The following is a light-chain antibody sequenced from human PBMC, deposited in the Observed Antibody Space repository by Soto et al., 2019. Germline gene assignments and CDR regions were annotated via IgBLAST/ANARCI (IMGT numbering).Light chain of an antibody. V-gene: IGKV1-5*03. CDR3: QEYITYPWS. J-gene: IGKJ1*01. CDR2: KAP. Sequence: DIQMTQSPSTLSTSVGDRVTITCRASQNINSWLAWYQQKPGKAPELLIYKAPSLESGVPSRFSGSGSGTEFSLTISSLQPDDFVTDYGQEYITYPWSFGQGAKVEIE. CDR1: QNINSW.